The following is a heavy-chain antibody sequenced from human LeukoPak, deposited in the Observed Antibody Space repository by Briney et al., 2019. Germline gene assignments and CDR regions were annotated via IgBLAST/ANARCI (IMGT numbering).Heavy chain of an antibody. J-gene: IGHJ3*02. V-gene: IGHV3-23*01. Sequence: GGSLRLSCAASGFTFSSYAMSWVRQAPGKGLEWVSAISGSGGSTYYADSVKGRFTISRDNSKNTLYLQVNSLRAKDTAVYYCAKDGWLKPRGDAFDIWGQGTMVTVSS. CDR3: AKDGWLKPRGDAFDI. D-gene: IGHD6-19*01. CDR2: ISGSGGST. CDR1: GFTFSSYA.